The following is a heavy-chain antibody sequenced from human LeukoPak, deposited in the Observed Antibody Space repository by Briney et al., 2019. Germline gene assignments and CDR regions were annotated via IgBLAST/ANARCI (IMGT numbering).Heavy chain of an antibody. Sequence: GGSLRLSCAASGFTVSSSYMSWVRQAPGKGLEWVSVIYSGGNTYYADSVRGRFTISRDSSKNTLYLQMNSLRAEDTAVYYCARDLDSSGYYYFDYWGQGTLVTVSS. CDR3: ARDLDSSGYYYFDY. J-gene: IGHJ4*02. CDR2: IYSGGNT. V-gene: IGHV3-66*02. CDR1: GFTVSSSY. D-gene: IGHD3-22*01.